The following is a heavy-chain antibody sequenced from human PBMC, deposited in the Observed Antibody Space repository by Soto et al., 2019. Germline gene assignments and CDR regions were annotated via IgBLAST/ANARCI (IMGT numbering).Heavy chain of an antibody. J-gene: IGHJ6*02. Sequence: GASVKVSCKASGGTFSSYAISWVRQAPGQGLEWMGGIIPIFGTANYAQKFRGRVTITADESTSTAYMELSSLRSEDTAVYYCARDGDRITIFGVVVNRPYGMDVWGQGTTVTVSS. CDR2: IIPIFGTA. D-gene: IGHD3-3*01. CDR3: ARDGDRITIFGVVVNRPYGMDV. CDR1: GGTFSSYA. V-gene: IGHV1-69*13.